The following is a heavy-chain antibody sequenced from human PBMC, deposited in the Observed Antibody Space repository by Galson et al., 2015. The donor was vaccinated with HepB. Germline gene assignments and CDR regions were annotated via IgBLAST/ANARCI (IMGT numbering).Heavy chain of an antibody. V-gene: IGHV1-69*13. D-gene: IGHD3-22*01. Sequence: SVKVSCKASGDTFRFYAINWVRQAPGQGLEWLGGIIPIFNIANYAQKFQGRVTITADESTSTAYMEPSSLTSEDTALYYCAASQYYYDTTGNRGYFYYYMDFWGKGTAVAVSS. CDR3: AASQYYYDTTGNRGYFYYYMDF. CDR2: IIPIFNIA. J-gene: IGHJ6*03. CDR1: GDTFRFYA.